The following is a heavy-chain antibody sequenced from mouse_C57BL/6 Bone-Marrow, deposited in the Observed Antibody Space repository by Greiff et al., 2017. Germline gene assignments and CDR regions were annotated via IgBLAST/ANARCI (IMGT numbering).Heavy chain of an antibody. J-gene: IGHJ4*01. V-gene: IGHV1-61*01. CDR3: AGRDVRGDYYDMDY. CDR2: IYPSDSET. Sequence: VQLQQPGAELVRPGSSVKLSCKASGYTFTSYWMDWVKQRPGQGLEWIGNIYPSDSETHYNQKFKDKATLTVDKSSSTAYMQLSSLTSEDCAVYYCAGRDVRGDYYDMDYWDRGTSVTVSS. CDR1: GYTFTSYW.